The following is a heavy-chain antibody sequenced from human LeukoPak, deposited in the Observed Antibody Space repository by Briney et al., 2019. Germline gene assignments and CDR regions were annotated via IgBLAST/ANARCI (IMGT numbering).Heavy chain of an antibody. D-gene: IGHD2-2*01. CDR1: GFTFSDYW. J-gene: IGHJ4*02. V-gene: IGHV3-74*01. Sequence: GGSLRLSCAASGFTFSDYWMHWVRQAPGKGLMWVSRTNKEGTGTTYADSVRGRFTISRDNPKNTLYLQMSSLRAEDTAVYYCAKDGALSTSWYFYCDYWGQGTLVTVSS. CDR2: TNKEGTGT. CDR3: AKDGALSTSWYFYCDY.